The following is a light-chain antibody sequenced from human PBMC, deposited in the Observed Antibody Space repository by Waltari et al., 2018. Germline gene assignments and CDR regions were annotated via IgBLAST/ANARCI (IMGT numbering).Light chain of an antibody. CDR3: QQRRDWPLA. J-gene: IGKJ4*01. CDR2: DAS. Sequence: IVLTQSPATLSLSPGARATLSCRASQSVSTYLAWYQQRPGQAPRLLIYDASNRASGIPARFSGSGSGTDFTLTISSLEPEDFAVYYCQQRRDWPLAFGGGTKVEI. V-gene: IGKV3-11*01. CDR1: QSVSTY.